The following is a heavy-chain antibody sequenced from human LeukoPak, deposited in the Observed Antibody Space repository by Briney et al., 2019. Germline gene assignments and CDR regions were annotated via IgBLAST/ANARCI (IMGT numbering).Heavy chain of an antibody. D-gene: IGHD3-16*01. Sequence: SETLSLTCAVYGGSFSGYYWSWIRQPPGKGLEWIGEINHSGSANYNPSLKSRVTISVDTSKNQFSLKLGSVTAADTAVYYCARVKLRLGYFDYWGQGTLVTVSS. V-gene: IGHV4-34*01. J-gene: IGHJ4*02. CDR2: INHSGSA. CDR3: ARVKLRLGYFDY. CDR1: GGSFSGYY.